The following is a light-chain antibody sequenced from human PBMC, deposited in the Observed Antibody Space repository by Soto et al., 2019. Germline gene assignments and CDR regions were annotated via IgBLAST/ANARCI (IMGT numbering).Light chain of an antibody. V-gene: IGLV2-14*01. CDR3: SSYTGSRTYVL. Sequence: QSALTQPASVSGSPGQSITISCTGTSSDVGGYNYVSWYQQHPGKAPKLMIYDVSNRPSGVSNRFSGSKSANTASLTISGIQAEDEADYYCSSYTGSRTYVLFGGGTQLTV. CDR2: DVS. J-gene: IGLJ2*01. CDR1: SSDVGGYNY.